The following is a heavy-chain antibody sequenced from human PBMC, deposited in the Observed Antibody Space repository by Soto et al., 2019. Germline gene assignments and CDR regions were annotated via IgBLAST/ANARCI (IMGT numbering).Heavy chain of an antibody. CDR1: GGSISSYY. D-gene: IGHD6-19*01. CDR3: ARERFEQWLRMGWLDP. CDR2: IYTSGST. V-gene: IGHV4-4*07. Sequence: SETLSLTCTVSGGSISSYYWSWIRQPAGKGLEWIGRIYTSGSTNYNPSLKSRVTMSVDTSKNQFSLKLSSVTAADTAVYYCARERFEQWLRMGWLDPWGPGTMVTVYS. J-gene: IGHJ5*02.